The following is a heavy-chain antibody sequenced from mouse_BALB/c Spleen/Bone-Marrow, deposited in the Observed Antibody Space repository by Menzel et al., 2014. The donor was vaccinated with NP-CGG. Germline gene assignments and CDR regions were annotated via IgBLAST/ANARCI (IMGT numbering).Heavy chain of an antibody. CDR1: GFTFSNYG. D-gene: IGHD2-4*01. CDR2: ISGGGSYT. CDR3: ARHAYYDQTEVSFVY. J-gene: IGHJ3*01. Sequence: EVQGVESGGGLVKSGGSLKLSCAASGFTFSNYGMSWVRQTPEKRLEWVATISGGGSYTFYSDSVKGRFTISRDNAKNNLYLQLSSLRSEDTALYYCARHAYYDQTEVSFVYWGQGTLVTVPA. V-gene: IGHV5-9-2*01.